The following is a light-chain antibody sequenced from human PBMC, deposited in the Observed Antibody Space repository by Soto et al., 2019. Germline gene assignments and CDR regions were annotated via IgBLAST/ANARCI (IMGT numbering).Light chain of an antibody. V-gene: IGKV3-20*01. CDR2: GAS. CDR1: QSVSSSY. CDR3: QQYESSPTIT. J-gene: IGKJ5*01. Sequence: EIVSTQSPGTLSLSPGERATLSCRASQSVSSSYLAWYQQKPGQAPRLLIXGASRRATGIPDRFSGSGSGTDFTLTISGLEPQDFAVYYGQQYESSPTITFRQGTRLEIK.